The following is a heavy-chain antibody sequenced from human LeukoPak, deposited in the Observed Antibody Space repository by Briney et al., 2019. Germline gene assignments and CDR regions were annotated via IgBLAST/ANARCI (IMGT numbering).Heavy chain of an antibody. J-gene: IGHJ4*02. CDR3: ARDRIAAAGKGVFDY. CDR2: ISAYNGNT. CDR1: GYTFTSYG. V-gene: IGHV1-18*01. D-gene: IGHD6-13*01. Sequence: ASVKVSCKASGYTFTSYGISWVRQAPGQGLEWMGWISAYNGNTNYAQKLQGRVTMTTDTSTSTAYMELRSLRSDDTAVCYCARDRIAAAGKGVFDYWGQGSLVAVSS.